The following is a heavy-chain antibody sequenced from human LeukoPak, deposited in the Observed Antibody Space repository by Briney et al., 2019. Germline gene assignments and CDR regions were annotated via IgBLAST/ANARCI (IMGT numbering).Heavy chain of an antibody. V-gene: IGHV3-23*01. J-gene: IGHJ4*02. CDR3: AKDRMKWRVAAASIEY. Sequence: GESLRLSCAASGFIFSSYAMSWGRQAPGKGLERVSALSGSGGNTYYADSVKGRFTISRDNSKSTLYLQMNSLRGDDTAVYYCAKDRMKWRVAAASIEYWGRGTLVTVST. CDR1: GFIFSSYA. D-gene: IGHD2-2*01. CDR2: LSGSGGNT.